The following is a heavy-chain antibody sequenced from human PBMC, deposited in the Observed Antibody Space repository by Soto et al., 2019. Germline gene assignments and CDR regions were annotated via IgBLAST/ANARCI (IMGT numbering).Heavy chain of an antibody. V-gene: IGHV3-74*01. Sequence: EEQLVESGGSLVQPGGSMRLSCAASGFTFSSYWMHWVRQAPGKGLVWVSRINPGGSITAYADSVKGRFTISRDNAKNTLYLQMNSLRGDDTAVYYCARVPTGKYGVWNYWGQGTLVTVSS. CDR2: INPGGSIT. CDR1: GFTFSSYW. CDR3: ARVPTGKYGVWNY. J-gene: IGHJ4*02. D-gene: IGHD2-8*01.